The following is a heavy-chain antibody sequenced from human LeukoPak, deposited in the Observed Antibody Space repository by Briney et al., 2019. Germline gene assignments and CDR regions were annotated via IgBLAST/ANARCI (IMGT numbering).Heavy chain of an antibody. CDR1: GASIIGYY. CDR3: ACYRIVERNFDF. J-gene: IGHJ4*02. Sequence: SETLSLTCTDSGASIIGYYWSWIRHPPEKGLECFGNVRCCLSRNSSPSLESQFTISMDTSQRQFSLKLTSGTAEDTVVYYCACYRIVERNFDFWGQGMLVTVSS. D-gene: IGHD2-15*01. V-gene: IGHV4-59*01. CDR2: VRCCLSR.